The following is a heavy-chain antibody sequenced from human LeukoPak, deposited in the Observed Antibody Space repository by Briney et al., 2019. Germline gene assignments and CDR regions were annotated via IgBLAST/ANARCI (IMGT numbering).Heavy chain of an antibody. CDR1: GFTFSSYS. J-gene: IGHJ4*02. D-gene: IGHD3-10*01. CDR2: ISSSSSTI. CDR3: ARGNTRGTMVRTEMVY. V-gene: IGHV3-48*01. Sequence: QPGGSLRLSCAASGFTFSSYSMNWVRQAPGKGLEWVSYISSSSSTIYYADSVKGRFTISRDNAKNSLYLQMNSLRAEDTAVYYCARGNTRGTMVRTEMVYWGQGTLVTVSS.